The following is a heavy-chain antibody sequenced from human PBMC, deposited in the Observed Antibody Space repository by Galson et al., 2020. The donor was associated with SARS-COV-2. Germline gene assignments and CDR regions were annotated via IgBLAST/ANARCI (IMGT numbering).Heavy chain of an antibody. Sequence: SETLSLTCTVSGGSISSGSYYWSWIRQPAGKGLEWIGRIYTGVNTNYNPSLKSRVTISVDTSKNQFSLKLSSVTVADTAVYYCARESRWDLYFDHWGQGTLVTVSS. J-gene: IGHJ4*02. CDR2: IYTGVNT. CDR1: GGSISSGSYY. V-gene: IGHV4-61*02. D-gene: IGHD1-26*01. CDR3: ARESRWDLYFDH.